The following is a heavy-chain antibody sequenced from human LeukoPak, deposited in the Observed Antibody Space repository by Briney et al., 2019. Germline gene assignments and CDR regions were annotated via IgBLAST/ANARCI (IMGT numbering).Heavy chain of an antibody. J-gene: IGHJ4*02. D-gene: IGHD3-22*01. CDR1: GYTFTGYY. Sequence: ASVKVSCKASGYTFTGYYMHWVRQAPGQGLEWMGWINHNSGGTNYAQKFQGRVTMTRDTSISTAYMELSRLRSDDTAVYYCAGDSSGDNYFDYWGQGTLVTVSS. CDR2: INHNSGGT. CDR3: AGDSSGDNYFDY. V-gene: IGHV1-2*02.